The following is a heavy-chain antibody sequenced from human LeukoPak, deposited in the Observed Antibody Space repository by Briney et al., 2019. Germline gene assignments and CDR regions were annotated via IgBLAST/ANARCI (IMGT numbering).Heavy chain of an antibody. V-gene: IGHV3-23*01. J-gene: IGHJ4*02. D-gene: IGHD2-2*01. Sequence: GGSLRLSCAASGFTFSSYAMSWVRQAPGKGLEWVSAISGSGGSTYYADSVKGRFTISRDNSKNTLYLQMNSLRAEDTAVYYCASVDCSSTSCYEFDYWGQGTLVIVSS. CDR2: ISGSGGST. CDR3: ASVDCSSTSCYEFDY. CDR1: GFTFSSYA.